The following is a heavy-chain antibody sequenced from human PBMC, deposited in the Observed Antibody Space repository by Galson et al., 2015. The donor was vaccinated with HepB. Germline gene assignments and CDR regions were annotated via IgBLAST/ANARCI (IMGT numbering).Heavy chain of an antibody. CDR1: GYSLTSYW. Sequence: SGAEVKKPGESLKISCKGSGYSLTSYWIGWVRQMPGKGLEWMGIIYPGDSDTRYSPSFQGQVTISADKSISTAYLQWSSLKASDTAMYYCARHDKVLRFLEWLPSYFDYWGQGTLVTVSS. D-gene: IGHD3-3*01. J-gene: IGHJ4*02. CDR3: ARHDKVLRFLEWLPSYFDY. CDR2: IYPGDSDT. V-gene: IGHV5-51*01.